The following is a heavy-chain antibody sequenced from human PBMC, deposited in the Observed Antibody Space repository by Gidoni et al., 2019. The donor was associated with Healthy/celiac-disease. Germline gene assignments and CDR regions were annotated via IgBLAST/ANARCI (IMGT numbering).Heavy chain of an antibody. CDR1: GFTFSSYA. V-gene: IGHV3-23*01. J-gene: IGHJ5*02. D-gene: IGHD3-22*01. CDR3: AKDCLDSSGEDWFDP. Sequence: EVQLLESGGGLVQPGGSLRLSCAASGFTFSSYAMSWVRQAPGKGLGWVSAISGSGGSTYYADSVKGRFTISRDNSKNTLYLQMNSLRAEDTAVYYCAKDCLDSSGEDWFDPWGQGTLVTVSS. CDR2: ISGSGGST.